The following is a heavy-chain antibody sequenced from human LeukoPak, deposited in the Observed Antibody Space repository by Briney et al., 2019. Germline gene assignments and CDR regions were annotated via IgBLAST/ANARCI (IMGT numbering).Heavy chain of an antibody. CDR1: GGSISSYY. D-gene: IGHD2-8*01. Sequence: SETLSLTCTASGGSISSYYWSWVRQPAGKGLEWIGRIQSSGSTNHNPSLKSRVTMSVDTSKFQFSLKLSSVTAADTAVYYCARGVSPLDYWSQGTLVTVSS. CDR2: IQSSGST. V-gene: IGHV4-4*07. J-gene: IGHJ4*02. CDR3: ARGVSPLDY.